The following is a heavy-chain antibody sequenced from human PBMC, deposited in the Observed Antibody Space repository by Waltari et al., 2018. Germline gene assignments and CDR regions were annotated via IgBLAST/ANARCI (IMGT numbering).Heavy chain of an antibody. CDR3: ARSAAIVVRGRYFQY. Sequence: VLLQQWGPRLLKPSETLSVSRAVHGGPSFSAHCWNWVRQVPGKGLEWIGEITDSGLTNYNPALKSRATISVDTSRNQFSLTLTSVTAADTALYYCARSAAIVVRGRYFQYWGQGTLVTVSS. V-gene: IGHV4-34*02. CDR2: ITDSGLT. D-gene: IGHD3-10*01. J-gene: IGHJ1*01. CDR1: GGPSFSAHC.